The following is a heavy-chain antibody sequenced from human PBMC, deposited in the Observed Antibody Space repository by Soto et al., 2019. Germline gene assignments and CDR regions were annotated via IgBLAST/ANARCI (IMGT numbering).Heavy chain of an antibody. Sequence: EVQLVESGGGLVKPGGSLRLSCAASGFTFSSYNMNWVRQAPGKGLEWVSSITSSSSYIFYADSVKGRFTISRDNAKNSLYLQMNSRRAEDTAVYYCARYSGTYRDYWGQGTPVIVSS. CDR3: ARYSGTYRDY. J-gene: IGHJ4*02. D-gene: IGHD1-26*01. CDR2: ITSSSSYI. CDR1: GFTFSSYN. V-gene: IGHV3-21*01.